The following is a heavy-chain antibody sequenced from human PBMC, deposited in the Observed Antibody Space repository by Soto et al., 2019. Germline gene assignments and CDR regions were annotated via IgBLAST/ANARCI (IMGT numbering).Heavy chain of an antibody. J-gene: IGHJ6*02. CDR2: ISASGGST. CDR1: GFTFSSYA. V-gene: IGHV3-23*01. Sequence: HPGGSLRLSCAASGFTFSSYAMSWVRQAPGKGLEWVSGISASGGSTYYADSVKGRFTISRDNSRNTLYLQMNSLRAEDTAVYYCAKDLDGGSGWYYYYYGMDVWGQGTTVTVSS. D-gene: IGHD6-19*01. CDR3: AKDLDGGSGWYYYYYGMDV.